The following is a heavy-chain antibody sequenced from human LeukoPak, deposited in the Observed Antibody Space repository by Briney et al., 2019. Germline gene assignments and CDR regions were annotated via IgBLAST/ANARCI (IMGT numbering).Heavy chain of an antibody. V-gene: IGHV3-33*01. Sequence: GGSLRLSCAASGFTLSSYGMHWVRQAPGKGLEWVAVIWYDGSNKYYADSVKGRFTISRDNSKNTLYLQMNSLRAEEIAVYYCARGYCSGGSCYDMDVWGQGTTVTVSS. CDR1: GFTLSSYG. D-gene: IGHD2-15*01. J-gene: IGHJ6*02. CDR2: IWYDGSNK. CDR3: ARGYCSGGSCYDMDV.